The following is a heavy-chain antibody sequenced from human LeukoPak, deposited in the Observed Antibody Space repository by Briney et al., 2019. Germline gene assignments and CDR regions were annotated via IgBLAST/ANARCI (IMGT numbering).Heavy chain of an antibody. CDR3: ARVQGGATTY. V-gene: IGHV4-61*08. J-gene: IGHJ4*02. Sequence: SETLSLNCTVSGGSISSGGYYWSWIGQPPGKGLEWIGYIYYSGSTNYNPSLKSRVTISVDTSKNQFSLKLSSVTAADTAVYYCARVQGGATTYWGQGTLVTVSS. CDR2: IYYSGST. D-gene: IGHD1-26*01. CDR1: GGSISSGGYY.